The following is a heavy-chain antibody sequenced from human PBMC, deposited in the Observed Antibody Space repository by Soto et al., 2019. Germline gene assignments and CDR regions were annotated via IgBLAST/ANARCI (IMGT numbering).Heavy chain of an antibody. CDR1: GGTFSSYA. CDR2: IIPIFGTA. CDR3: ASPAGGCSGGSCPYYYYGMDV. J-gene: IGHJ6*02. V-gene: IGHV1-69*12. D-gene: IGHD2-15*01. Sequence: QVQLVQSGAEVKKPGSSVKVSCKASGGTFSSYAISWVRQAPGQGLEWMGGIIPIFGTANYAQKFQGRVTITADESTSTAYMEVSSLRSEDTAVYYCASPAGGCSGGSCPYYYYGMDVWGQGTTVTVSS.